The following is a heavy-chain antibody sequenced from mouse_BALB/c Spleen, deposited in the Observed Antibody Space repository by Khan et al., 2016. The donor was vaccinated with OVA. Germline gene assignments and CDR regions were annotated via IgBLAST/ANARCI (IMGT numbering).Heavy chain of an antibody. CDR3: GGGTTTSYWYLDV. CDR1: GYSFTSYW. CDR2: IHPSDSET. V-gene: IGHV1-59*01. J-gene: IGHJ1*01. D-gene: IGHD1-1*01. Sequence: QVQLQQPGAELVRPGTSVKLSCKASGYSFTSYWMNWVKQRPGQGLEWIGLIHPSDSETRLNQKFKDKATLTVDTSSSTAYMQLSSPTSEDSAVYYCGGGTTTSYWYLDVWGAGTTVTVSS.